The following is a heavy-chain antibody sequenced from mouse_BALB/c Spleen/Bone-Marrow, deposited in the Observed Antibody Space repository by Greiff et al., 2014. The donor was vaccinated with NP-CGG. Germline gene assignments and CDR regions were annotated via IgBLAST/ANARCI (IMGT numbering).Heavy chain of an antibody. J-gene: IGHJ2*01. CDR1: GFNIKDTY. Sequence: EVQLQQSGAELVKPGASVKLSCTASGFNIKDTYMHWVKQRPEQGLVWIGRIDPANGNTKYDPKFQGKATITADTSSNTAYLQLSSLTSEDTAVYYCARSLYGYTATFDYWGQGTTLTVSS. CDR3: ARSLYGYTATFDY. D-gene: IGHD1-2*01. V-gene: IGHV14-3*02. CDR2: IDPANGNT.